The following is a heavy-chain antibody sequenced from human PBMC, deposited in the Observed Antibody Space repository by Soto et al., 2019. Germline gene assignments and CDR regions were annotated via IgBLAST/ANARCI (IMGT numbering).Heavy chain of an antibody. J-gene: IGHJ4*02. CDR3: ARGGDTSTWYDLDY. D-gene: IGHD6-13*01. CDR1: GYTFTSFD. Sequence: QVQLVQSGAEVKKPGASVKVSCKASGYTFTSFDINWVRQATGQGLEWMGWMNPATGNTGYAQKFQGRVTMTRYTSINTAYMELSSLRSEDTAVYFCARGGDTSTWYDLDYWGQGALVTVSS. V-gene: IGHV1-8*01. CDR2: MNPATGNT.